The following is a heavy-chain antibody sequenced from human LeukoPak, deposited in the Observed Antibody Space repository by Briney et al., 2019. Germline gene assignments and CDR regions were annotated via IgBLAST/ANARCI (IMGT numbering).Heavy chain of an antibody. D-gene: IGHD5-24*01. V-gene: IGHV4-61*02. J-gene: IGHJ5*02. CDR3: ARHGYNSHSPNWFDP. CDR1: GGSISSGNYY. Sequence: SQTLSLTCTVSGGSISSGNYYWSWIRQPAGKGLEWIGRIYTSGSTSYNPTLKSRVTISADTSKNQFSLKLSSVTAADTAVYYCARHGYNSHSPNWFDPWGQGTLVTVSS. CDR2: IYTSGST.